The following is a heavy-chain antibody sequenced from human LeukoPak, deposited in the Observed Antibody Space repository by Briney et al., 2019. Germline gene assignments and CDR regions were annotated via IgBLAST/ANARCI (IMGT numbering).Heavy chain of an antibody. V-gene: IGHV3-7*01. Sequence: PGGSLRLSCAASGFTFSSYWMSWVRQAPGKGLEWVANIKQDGSEKYYVDSVKGRFTISRDNAKNSIYVQMKSLRAEDTAVYYCARARGSSWSTDAFDIWGQGTMVTVSS. CDR1: GFTFSSYW. CDR2: IKQDGSEK. J-gene: IGHJ3*02. CDR3: ARARGSSWSTDAFDI. D-gene: IGHD6-13*01.